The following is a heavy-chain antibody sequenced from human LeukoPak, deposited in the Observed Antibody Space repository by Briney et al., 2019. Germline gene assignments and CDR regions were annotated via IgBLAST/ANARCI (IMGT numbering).Heavy chain of an antibody. D-gene: IGHD2-15*01. Sequence: GGSLRLSCATSGFTFSSYAMSWVRQAPGKGLEWVSYISRRSSTIFYADSVKGRFTISRDNAKNSLYLQMSSLRAEDTAVYYCARLGGCTGGSCHSYYGMDVWGQGTTVTVSS. J-gene: IGHJ6*02. CDR2: ISRRSSTI. CDR1: GFTFSSYA. V-gene: IGHV3-48*01. CDR3: ARLGGCTGGSCHSYYGMDV.